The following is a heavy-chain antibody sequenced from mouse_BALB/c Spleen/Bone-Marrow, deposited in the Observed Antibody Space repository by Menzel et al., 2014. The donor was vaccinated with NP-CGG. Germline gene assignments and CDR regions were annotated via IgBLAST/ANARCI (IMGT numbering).Heavy chain of an antibody. CDR3: ARRYYGSTFDY. D-gene: IGHD1-1*01. CDR1: GYTFTSYT. Sequence: QVQLQQPGAELARPGASVKMSCKAPGYTFTSYTMHWVKQRPGQGLEWIGYINPSSGYTNYNQKFKDKATLTADKSSSTAYMQLSNLTSEDSAVYYCARRYYGSTFDYWGQGTTLTVSS. V-gene: IGHV1-4*01. J-gene: IGHJ2*01. CDR2: INPSSGYT.